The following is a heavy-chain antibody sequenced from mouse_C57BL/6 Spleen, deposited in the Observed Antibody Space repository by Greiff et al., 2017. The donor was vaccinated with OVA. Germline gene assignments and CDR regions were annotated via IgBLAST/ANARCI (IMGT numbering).Heavy chain of an antibody. J-gene: IGHJ4*01. D-gene: IGHD2-3*01. CDR1: GYTFTSYW. Sequence: VQLQQSGAELVKPGASVKMSCKASGYTFTSYWITWVKQRPGQGLEWIGDIYPGSGSTNYNEKFKSKATLTVDTSSSTAYMQLSSLTSEDSAVYYCARDDGYPYYAMDYWGQGTSVTVSS. CDR3: ARDDGYPYYAMDY. CDR2: IYPGSGST. V-gene: IGHV1-55*01.